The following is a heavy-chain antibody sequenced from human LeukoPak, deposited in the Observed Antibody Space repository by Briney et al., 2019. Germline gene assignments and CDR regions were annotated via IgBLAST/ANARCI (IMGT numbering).Heavy chain of an antibody. D-gene: IGHD3-10*01. CDR2: MNPNNGNT. Sequence: ASATVSCTASGFTFTNYDINWVRQASGQGLEWMGWMNPNNGNTGYAQKFQGRVTLTRDTSISTAYMELRDLRSEDTAVYYCVRDGEGVAISVNYWFDPWGQGTLVTVSS. CDR3: VRDGEGVAISVNYWFDP. J-gene: IGHJ5*02. V-gene: IGHV1-8*01. CDR1: GFTFTNYD.